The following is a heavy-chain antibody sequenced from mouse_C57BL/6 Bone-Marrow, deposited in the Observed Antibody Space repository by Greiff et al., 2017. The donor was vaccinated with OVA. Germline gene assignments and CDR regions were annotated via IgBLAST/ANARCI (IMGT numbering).Heavy chain of an antibody. J-gene: IGHJ2*01. CDR2: INPNNGGT. V-gene: IGHV1-26*01. Sequence: VQLQQSGPELVKPGASVKISCKASGYTFTDYYMNWVKQSHGKSLEWIGDINPNNGGTSYNQKFKGKATLTVDKSSRTAYMELRSLTSEDSAVYYCALSPYCYGSSFDYWGQGTTLTVSS. CDR1: GYTFTDYY. D-gene: IGHD1-1*01. CDR3: ALSPYCYGSSFDY.